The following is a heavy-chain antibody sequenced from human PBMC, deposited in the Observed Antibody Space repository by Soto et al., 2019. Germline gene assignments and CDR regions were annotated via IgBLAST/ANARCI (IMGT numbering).Heavy chain of an antibody. CDR1: GFTFSSYS. CDR2: ISSSSSYI. Sequence: EVQLVESGGGLVKPGGSLRLSCAASGFTFSSYSMNWVRQAPGKGLEWFSSISSSSSYIYYADSVKGRCTISRDNAKHPLSLQTNSLRAEDTAVYYCARDHAYYYCWSGYQVSYYDGMDGWGQGTTVTVS. J-gene: IGHJ6*02. CDR3: ARDHAYYYCWSGYQVSYYDGMDG. D-gene: IGHD3-3*01. V-gene: IGHV3-21*01.